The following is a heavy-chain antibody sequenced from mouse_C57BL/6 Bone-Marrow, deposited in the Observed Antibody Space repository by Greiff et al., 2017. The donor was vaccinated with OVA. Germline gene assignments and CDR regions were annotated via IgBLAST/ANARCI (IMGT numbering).Heavy chain of an antibody. Sequence: EVQLVESGPGLVKPSQSLSLTCSVTGYSITSGYYWNWIRQSPGNKLEWVGYISYDGSNNYNPSLKNRISITRDTSKNQFFLKLNAVTTEDRATYYCARTTVVAYYAMDYWGQGTSVTVSS. V-gene: IGHV3-6*01. D-gene: IGHD1-1*01. J-gene: IGHJ4*01. CDR2: ISYDGSN. CDR1: GYSITSGYY. CDR3: ARTTVVAYYAMDY.